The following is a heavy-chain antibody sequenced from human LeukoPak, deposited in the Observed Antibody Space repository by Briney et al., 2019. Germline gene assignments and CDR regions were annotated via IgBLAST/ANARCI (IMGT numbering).Heavy chain of an antibody. Sequence: SETLSLTCTVSGGSISSYYWSWIRQPPGKGLEWIGYIYYSGTTNYNPSLKSRVTISVDTSENQFSLKLSSVTAADTAVYYCAKDYGPKQLVFLDSWGQGTLVTVSS. V-gene: IGHV4-59*12. CDR1: GGSISSYY. J-gene: IGHJ4*02. D-gene: IGHD6-13*01. CDR3: AKDYGPKQLVFLDS. CDR2: IYYSGTT.